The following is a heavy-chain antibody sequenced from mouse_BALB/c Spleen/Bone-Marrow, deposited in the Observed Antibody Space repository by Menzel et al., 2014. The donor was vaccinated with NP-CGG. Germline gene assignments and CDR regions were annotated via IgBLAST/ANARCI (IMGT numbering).Heavy chain of an antibody. Sequence: EVKLEESGGGLVQPGGSLRLSCATSGFTFTDYYMNWVRQPPGMALEWLGFIRNKANGYTTDYSTSVKGRFTISRDNFQNILYLQMNTLRTEDSATYYCARDVGRLFFDVWGAGTTVTVSS. D-gene: IGHD3-3*01. CDR2: IRNKANGYTT. CDR3: ARDVGRLFFDV. J-gene: IGHJ1*01. CDR1: GFTFTDYY. V-gene: IGHV7-3*02.